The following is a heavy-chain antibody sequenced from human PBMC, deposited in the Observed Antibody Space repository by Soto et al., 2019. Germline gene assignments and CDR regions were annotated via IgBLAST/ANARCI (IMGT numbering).Heavy chain of an antibody. CDR1: GGSISSYY. D-gene: IGHD3-22*01. CDR2: IYYSGST. CDR3: ARESVGYYDSSGYPGPLFDY. Sequence: SETLSLTCTVSGGSISSYYWSWIRQPPGKGLEWIGYIYYSGSTNYNPSLKSRVTISVDTSKNQFSLKLSSVTAADTAVYYCARESVGYYDSSGYPGPLFDYWGQGTLVTVSS. J-gene: IGHJ4*02. V-gene: IGHV4-59*01.